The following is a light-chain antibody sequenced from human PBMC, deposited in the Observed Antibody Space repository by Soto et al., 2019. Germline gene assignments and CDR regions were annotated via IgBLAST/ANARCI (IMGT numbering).Light chain of an antibody. CDR2: LGS. Sequence: DLVMTQSPLSLPVTPGEPASISCRSSQSLLQSNGYNFLDWYLQKPGQSPQLLISLGSNRASGVHDRFSGRGSGTDFTLKISRVEAEDVGVYFCMQTLQTRWTFGQGTKVEIK. J-gene: IGKJ1*01. CDR3: MQTLQTRWT. V-gene: IGKV2-28*01. CDR1: QSLLQSNGYNF.